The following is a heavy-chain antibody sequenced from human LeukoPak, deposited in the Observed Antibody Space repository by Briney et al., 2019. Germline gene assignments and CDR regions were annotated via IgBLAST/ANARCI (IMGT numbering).Heavy chain of an antibody. J-gene: IGHJ4*02. Sequence: SETLSLTCSVGGGSVMSYYWGWIRQPPGEGRKWVVYINSDASTNFHPSLNSRPTISVDTSKTQISVKLTSVTVADTAVYYCASSGGEYPAPILGSFFDYWGQGALVTVSS. D-gene: IGHD3-16*01. V-gene: IGHV4-59*02. CDR1: GGSVMSYY. CDR3: ASSGGEYPAPILGSFFDY. CDR2: INSDAST.